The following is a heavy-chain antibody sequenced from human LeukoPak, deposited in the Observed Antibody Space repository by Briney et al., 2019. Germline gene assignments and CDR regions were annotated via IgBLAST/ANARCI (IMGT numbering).Heavy chain of an antibody. V-gene: IGHV1-69*05. CDR1: GGTFSSYA. CDR2: IIPIFGTA. J-gene: IGHJ4*02. Sequence: ASVKVSCKASGGTFSSYAISWVRQAPGQGLEWMGGIIPIFGTANYAQKFQGRVTITTDESTSTAYMELSSLRSEDTAVYYCARPNASGYSYGYDYWGQGTLVTVSS. D-gene: IGHD5-18*01. CDR3: ARPNASGYSYGYDY.